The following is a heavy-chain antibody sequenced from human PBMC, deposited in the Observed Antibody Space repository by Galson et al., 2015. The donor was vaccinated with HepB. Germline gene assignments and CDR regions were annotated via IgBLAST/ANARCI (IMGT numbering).Heavy chain of an antibody. D-gene: IGHD2-15*01. Sequence: SVKVSCKASGYTFSSYSITWVRQAPGQGLEWMGWISAYDGNTKYAQNLQGRLTMTTDTSRTTAYMELRSLRSDDTAVYYCARGALVAAVGATQNNWFDPWGQGTLVTVSS. CDR3: ARGALVAAVGATQNNWFDP. J-gene: IGHJ5*02. CDR2: ISAYDGNT. V-gene: IGHV1-18*01. CDR1: GYTFSSYS.